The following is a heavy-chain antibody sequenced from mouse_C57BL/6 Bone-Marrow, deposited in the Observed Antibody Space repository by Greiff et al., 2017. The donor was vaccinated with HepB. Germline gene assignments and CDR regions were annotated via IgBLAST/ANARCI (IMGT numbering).Heavy chain of an antibody. CDR3: ARDGTTVARGFDY. D-gene: IGHD1-1*01. V-gene: IGHV5-16*01. CDR1: GFTFSDYY. J-gene: IGHJ2*01. CDR2: INYDGSST. Sequence: EVKLVESEGGLVQPGSSMKLSCTASGFTFSDYYMAWVRQVPEKGLEWVANINYDGSSTYYLDSLKSRFIISRDNAKNILYLQMSSLKSEDTATYYCARDGTTVARGFDYRGQGTTLTVSS.